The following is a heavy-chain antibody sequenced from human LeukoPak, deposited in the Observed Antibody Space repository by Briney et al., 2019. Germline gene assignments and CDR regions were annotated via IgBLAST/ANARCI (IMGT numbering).Heavy chain of an antibody. CDR3: ARDRPGYSYGYQGRVLDY. D-gene: IGHD5-18*01. V-gene: IGHV1-2*02. CDR2: INPNSGGT. J-gene: IGHJ4*02. Sequence: GASVKVSCKASGYTFTGYYMHWVRQAPGQGLEWMGWINPNSGGTNCAQKFQGRVTMTRDTSISTAYMELSRLRSDDTAVYYCARDRPGYSYGYQGRVLDYWGQGTLVTVSS. CDR1: GYTFTGYY.